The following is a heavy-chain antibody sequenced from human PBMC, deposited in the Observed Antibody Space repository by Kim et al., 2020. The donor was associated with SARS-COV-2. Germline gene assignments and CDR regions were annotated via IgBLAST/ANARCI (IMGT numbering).Heavy chain of an antibody. Sequence: GGSLRLSCAASGFTFSSYGMHWVRQAPGKGLEWVAVISYDGSNKYYADSVKGRFTISRDNSKNTLYLQMNSLRAEDTAVYYCASARGVATTYFDYWGQGTLVIVSS. J-gene: IGHJ4*02. CDR2: ISYDGSNK. CDR3: ASARGVATTYFDY. D-gene: IGHD5-12*01. V-gene: IGHV3-30*03. CDR1: GFTFSSYG.